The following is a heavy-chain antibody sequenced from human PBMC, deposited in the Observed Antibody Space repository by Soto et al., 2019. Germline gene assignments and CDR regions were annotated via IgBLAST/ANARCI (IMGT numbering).Heavy chain of an antibody. Sequence: HPGGSLRLSCAASGFTFSTYAMNWVRQAPGKGLEWVSGISGSGDSTYYADSVKGRFTVSRDNSKNTLYLQMNSLRAEDTAVCYCAKERSSGWSFDYWGPGTLVTVS. CDR1: GFTFSTYA. V-gene: IGHV3-23*01. CDR3: AKERSSGWSFDY. CDR2: ISGSGDST. D-gene: IGHD6-19*01. J-gene: IGHJ4*02.